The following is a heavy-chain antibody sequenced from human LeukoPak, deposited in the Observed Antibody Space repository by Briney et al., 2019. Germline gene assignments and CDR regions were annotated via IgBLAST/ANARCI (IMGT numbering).Heavy chain of an antibody. CDR2: INSDGSST. Sequence: HAGGSLRLSCAASGFTFSSYWMHWVRQAPGKGLVWVSRINSDGSSTSYADSVKGRFTISRDNAKDTLYLQMNSLRAEDTAVYYCARAAPSTSCYDYWGQGTLVTVSS. V-gene: IGHV3-74*01. CDR1: GFTFSSYW. CDR3: ARAAPSTSCYDY. D-gene: IGHD2-2*01. J-gene: IGHJ4*02.